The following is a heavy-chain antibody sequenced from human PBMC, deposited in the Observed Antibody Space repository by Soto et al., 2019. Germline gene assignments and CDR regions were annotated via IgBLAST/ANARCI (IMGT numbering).Heavy chain of an antibody. CDR3: AKLTPYYYDTSGRQGYFDY. V-gene: IGHV3-23*01. D-gene: IGHD3-22*01. CDR2: ITCDGSST. CDR1: GFTFSSYA. J-gene: IGHJ4*02. Sequence: PGGSLRLSCAASGFTFSSYAMSWVRQAPGKGLEWVSVITCDGSSTYYADSVKGRFTVSRDNSKNTLYLQLNSLRAEDTAVYYCAKLTPYYYDTSGRQGYFDYWGQGTLVTAPQ.